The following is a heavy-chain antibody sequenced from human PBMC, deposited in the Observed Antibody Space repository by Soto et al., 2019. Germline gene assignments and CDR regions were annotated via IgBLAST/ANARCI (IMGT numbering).Heavy chain of an antibody. CDR1: GFTLSRYW. CDR2: IKQDGSEK. D-gene: IGHD6-6*01. Sequence: PGGSLRLSCAAPGFTLSRYWMSWVRQAPGKGLEWVANIKQDGSEKYYVDSVKGRFTISRDNAKNSLYLQMNSLRAEDTAVYYCARDAGWSIAPSYFDYWGQGTLVTVSS. J-gene: IGHJ4*02. V-gene: IGHV3-7*05. CDR3: ARDAGWSIAPSYFDY.